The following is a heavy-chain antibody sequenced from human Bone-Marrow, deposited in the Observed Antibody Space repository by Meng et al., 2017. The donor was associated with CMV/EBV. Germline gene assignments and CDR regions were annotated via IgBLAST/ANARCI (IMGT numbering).Heavy chain of an antibody. CDR1: GFTFSSYS. J-gene: IGHJ6*02. CDR3: ARDLRHYHYGMDV. Sequence: LKISCAASGFTFSSYSMNWVRQAPGKGLEWVSSISSSSSYIYYADSVKGRFTISRDNAKNSLYLQMNSLRAEDTAVYYCARDLRHYHYGMDVWGQGTTVTVSS. D-gene: IGHD6-6*01. V-gene: IGHV3-21*01. CDR2: ISSSSSYI.